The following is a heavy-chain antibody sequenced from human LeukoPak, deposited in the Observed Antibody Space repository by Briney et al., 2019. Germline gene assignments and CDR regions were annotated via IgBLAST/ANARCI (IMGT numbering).Heavy chain of an antibody. V-gene: IGHV4-59*01. D-gene: IGHD2-2*01. Sequence: SETLSLTCTVSGGSISSYYWSWIRQPPGKGLEWIGYIYYSGSTNYNPSLKSRVTISVDTSKNQFSLKLSSVTAADTAMYYCARGHCSSTSCLGMDVWGKGTTVTVSS. CDR3: ARGHCSSTSCLGMDV. J-gene: IGHJ6*04. CDR1: GGSISSYY. CDR2: IYYSGST.